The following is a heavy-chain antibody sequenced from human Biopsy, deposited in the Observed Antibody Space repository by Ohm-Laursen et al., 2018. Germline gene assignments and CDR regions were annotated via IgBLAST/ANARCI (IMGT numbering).Heavy chain of an antibody. CDR2: IYYSGGT. J-gene: IGHJ3*02. CDR3: ARVEAGTYDALDI. D-gene: IGHD1-26*01. V-gene: IGHV4-59*01. CDR1: GGSMTGYE. Sequence: GTLSLTCSVSGGSMTGYEWSWIRLAPGKGLEWIGYIYYSGGTKYNPSIASRVTFSVDMSKSQFSLKLYSVTAADTAVYYCARVEAGTYDALDIWGQGTLVAVSS.